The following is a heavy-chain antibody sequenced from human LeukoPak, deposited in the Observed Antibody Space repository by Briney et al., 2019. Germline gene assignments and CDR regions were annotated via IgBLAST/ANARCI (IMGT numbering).Heavy chain of an antibody. CDR1: GYTFTSYA. V-gene: IGHV1-3*01. CDR2: INAGNGNT. Sequence: ASVKVSCKASGYTFTSYAMHWVRQAPGQRLEWMGWINAGNGNTKYSQKFQGRVTITRDTSASTAYIELSSLRSEDTAVYYCARYGDYVWGRTPNYYYYYGMDVWGQGTTVTVSS. CDR3: ARYGDYVWGRTPNYYYYYGMDV. D-gene: IGHD3-16*01. J-gene: IGHJ6*02.